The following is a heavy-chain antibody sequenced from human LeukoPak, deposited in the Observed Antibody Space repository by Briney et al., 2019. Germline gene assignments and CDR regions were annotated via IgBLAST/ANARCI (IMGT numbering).Heavy chain of an antibody. CDR1: GGSFSGYY. CDR2: INHSGST. D-gene: IGHD6-13*01. V-gene: IGHV4-34*01. J-gene: IGHJ4*02. CDR3: ARSWYRYSDY. Sequence: SETLSLTCAVYGGSFSGYYWSWIRQPPGKGLEWIGEINHSGSTNYNPSLKSRVTISVDTSKNQFSLKLSSVTAADTAVYYCARSWYRYSDYWGQGTLVTVSS.